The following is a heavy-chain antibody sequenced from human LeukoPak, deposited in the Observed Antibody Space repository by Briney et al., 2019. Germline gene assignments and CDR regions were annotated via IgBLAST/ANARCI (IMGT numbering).Heavy chain of an antibody. CDR1: GYTFTGYY. Sequence: PSVKVSCKASGYTFTGYYMHRIRQAPGQGLEWMGGINPNSGGTNNEHKFPGRVAMSRKTSISVAYLEVSSLRSEDTAVYFCVRASLLRGLVGYYFDSWGQGTPVTVFS. CDR3: VRASLLRGLVGYYFDS. V-gene: IGHV1-2*02. CDR2: INPNSGGT. J-gene: IGHJ4*02. D-gene: IGHD3-16*02.